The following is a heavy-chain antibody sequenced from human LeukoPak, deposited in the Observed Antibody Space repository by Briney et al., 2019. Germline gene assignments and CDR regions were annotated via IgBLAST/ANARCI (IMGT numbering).Heavy chain of an antibody. V-gene: IGHV4-39*07. CDR1: GVSISSSSYY. CDR3: ARERERYCSSTSCNEGRWFDP. D-gene: IGHD2-2*01. CDR2: IYYSGST. J-gene: IGHJ5*02. Sequence: SETLSLTCTVSGVSISSSSYYWGWIRQPPGKGLEWIGSIYYSGSTYYNPSLKSRVTILVDTSKNQFSLKLSSVTAADTAVYYCARERERYCSSTSCNEGRWFDPWGQGTLVTVSS.